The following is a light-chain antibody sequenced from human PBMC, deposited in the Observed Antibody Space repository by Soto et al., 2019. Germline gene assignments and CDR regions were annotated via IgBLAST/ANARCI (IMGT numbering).Light chain of an antibody. CDR3: QQYGSSPT. J-gene: IGKJ1*01. Sequence: EIVLTQSPGTLSLSPGARAPLSCRASQSVSSSYLAWYQQKPGQARRLLIYGASSRATGIPDRFSGSGSGTDFTLTISRLEPEDFAVYYCQQYGSSPTFGQGTKVDIK. CDR1: QSVSSSY. V-gene: IGKV3-20*01. CDR2: GAS.